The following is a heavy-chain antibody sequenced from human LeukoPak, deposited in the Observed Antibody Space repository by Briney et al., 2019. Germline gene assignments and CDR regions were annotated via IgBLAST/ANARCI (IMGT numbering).Heavy chain of an antibody. Sequence: PSETLSLTCTVSGGSISSSYWSWIRQPPGKGLEWIGYTSYSGSTDYNPSLKSRVTMSVGTSKNQFSLKLSSVTAADTAVYYCARQLEPYYFDYWGQGTLVTVSS. J-gene: IGHJ4*02. CDR1: GGSISSSY. D-gene: IGHD1-1*01. V-gene: IGHV4-59*01. CDR2: TSYSGST. CDR3: ARQLEPYYFDY.